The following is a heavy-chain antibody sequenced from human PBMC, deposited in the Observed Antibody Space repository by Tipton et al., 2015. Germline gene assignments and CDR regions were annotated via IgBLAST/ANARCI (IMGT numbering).Heavy chain of an antibody. Sequence: SLRLSCIASGFTFRDFGIHWVRQAPGKGLEWLVVIWYDGSNSWYGESVKGRFTISRDSAKTTSYLQMNSLRVEDTGVYFCTRGNPPNWPPDFWGQGTLVTVSS. V-gene: IGHV3-33*01. CDR3: TRGNPPNWPPDF. CDR2: IWYDGSNS. CDR1: GFTFRDFG. J-gene: IGHJ4*02. D-gene: IGHD1-1*01.